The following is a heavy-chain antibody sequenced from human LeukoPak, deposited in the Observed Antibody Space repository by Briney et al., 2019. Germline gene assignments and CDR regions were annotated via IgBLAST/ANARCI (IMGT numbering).Heavy chain of an antibody. V-gene: IGHV5-51*01. CDR3: ALRGSYFVY. CDR1: GSRFTSYW. J-gene: IGHJ4*02. D-gene: IGHD2-21*02. Sequence: GASLQISGKGSGSRFTSYWIGGVRPLPGKGLEWRGIIYPGDSDTRYSPSFQGQVTISADKSISTAYLHCSSLQASDTAMYYCALRGSYFVYWGQGTLVTVSS. CDR2: IYPGDSDT.